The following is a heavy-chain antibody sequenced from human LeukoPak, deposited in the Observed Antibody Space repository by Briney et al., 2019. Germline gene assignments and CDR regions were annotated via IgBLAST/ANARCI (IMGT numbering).Heavy chain of an antibody. CDR3: ARVVERPYYFDY. D-gene: IGHD1-1*01. J-gene: IGHJ4*02. V-gene: IGHV4-61*02. CDR2: IYTSGST. CDR1: GGSISSGSYY. Sequence: PSETLSLTCTVSGGSISSGSYYWSWIRQPAGKGLEWIGRIYTSGSTNYNPSLKSRVTISVDTSKYQFSLKLSSVTAADTAVYYCARVVERPYYFDYWGQGTLVTVSS.